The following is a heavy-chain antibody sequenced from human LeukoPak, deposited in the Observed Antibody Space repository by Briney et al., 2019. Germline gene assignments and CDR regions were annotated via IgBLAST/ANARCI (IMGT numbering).Heavy chain of an antibody. Sequence: PGGSLRLSCAASEFTFTNAWMGWVRQPPGKGLVWVGRFKSSTDGGTTDYTAPLKGRFIISRNDSKNKLYLQMNSLKPEDTAVYYCTTGLRGDGYILDYWGQGTLVTVSS. CDR3: TTGLRGDGYILDY. V-gene: IGHV3-15*01. J-gene: IGHJ4*02. D-gene: IGHD5-24*01. CDR1: EFTFTNAW. CDR2: FKSSTDGGTT.